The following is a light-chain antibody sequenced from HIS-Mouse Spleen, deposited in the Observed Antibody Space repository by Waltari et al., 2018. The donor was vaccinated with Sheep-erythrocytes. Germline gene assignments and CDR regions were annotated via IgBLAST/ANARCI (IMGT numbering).Light chain of an antibody. CDR2: DVS. Sequence: QSALTQPRSVSGSPGQSVTISCTGTSSDVGGYNYVSWYQQHPGQAPKLMFLDVSKLHSRVPVRFYGFKFRRPASLTLSGLQADEEADSYLCSYAVSYNHVFATGNKVNFL. V-gene: IGLV2-11*01. CDR1: SSDVGGYNY. J-gene: IGLJ1*01. CDR3: CSYAVSYNHV.